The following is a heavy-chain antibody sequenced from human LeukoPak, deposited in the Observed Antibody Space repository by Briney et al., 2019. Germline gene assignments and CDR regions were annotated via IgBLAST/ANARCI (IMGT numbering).Heavy chain of an antibody. D-gene: IGHD2-21*01. CDR2: ISSGAGTI. CDR1: GFSFRSFE. J-gene: IGHJ6*02. CDR3: ARDRESVAGMDV. V-gene: IGHV3-48*03. Sequence: SGGSLRLSCAASGFSFRSFEMSWVRQAPGKGLECIAYISSGAGTIYHADSVKGRFTISRDNANNSLYLQMNSLRAEDTAVYYCARDRESVAGMDVWGQGTTVTVSS.